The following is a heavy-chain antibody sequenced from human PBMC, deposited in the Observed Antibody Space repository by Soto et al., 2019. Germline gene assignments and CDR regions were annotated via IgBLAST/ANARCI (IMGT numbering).Heavy chain of an antibody. V-gene: IGHV4-30-4*01. Sequence: SETLSLTCTVSGGSISSGYYSWSWVRQSPGKGLEWIGHIYNSGITYYNPSLKSRVVISIDTSRNQFSLRLNSLTAADRAAYFCARGVTVFGLVSRFWFDPWGQGTVVTVSS. CDR1: GGSISSGYYS. CDR3: ARGVTVFGLVSRFWFDP. D-gene: IGHD3-3*01. J-gene: IGHJ5*02. CDR2: IYNSGIT.